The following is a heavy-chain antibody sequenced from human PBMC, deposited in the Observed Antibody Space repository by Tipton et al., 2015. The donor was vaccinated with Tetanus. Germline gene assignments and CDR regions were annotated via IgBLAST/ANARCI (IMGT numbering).Heavy chain of an antibody. CDR1: GYTFTSYG. D-gene: IGHD3-22*01. Sequence: QLVQSGAEVKKPGASVKVSCKASGYTFTSYGISWVRQAPGQGLEWMGWISAYNGNTNYAQKLQGRVTMTTDTSTNTAYMELRSLRSDDTAVYYCARDVGRDYYDSSGYYMDVWGKGTTVTVSS. CDR2: ISAYNGNT. V-gene: IGHV1-18*01. CDR3: ARDVGRDYYDSSGYYMDV. J-gene: IGHJ6*03.